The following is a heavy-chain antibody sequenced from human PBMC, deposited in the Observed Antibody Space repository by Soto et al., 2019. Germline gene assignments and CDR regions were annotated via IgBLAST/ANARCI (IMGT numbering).Heavy chain of an antibody. Sequence: GGSLRLSCAASGFTFSSYSMNWVRQAPGKGLEWVSYISSSSSTIYYADSVKGRFTISRDNAKNSLYLQMNSLRDEDTAVYYCARDAKQLWPKPTDIDYWGQGTLVTVSS. D-gene: IGHD5-18*01. V-gene: IGHV3-48*02. CDR2: ISSSSSTI. CDR1: GFTFSSYS. CDR3: ARDAKQLWPKPTDIDY. J-gene: IGHJ4*02.